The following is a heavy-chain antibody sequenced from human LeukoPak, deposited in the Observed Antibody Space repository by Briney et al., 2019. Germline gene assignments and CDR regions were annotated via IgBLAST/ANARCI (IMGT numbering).Heavy chain of an antibody. J-gene: IGHJ4*02. CDR2: IYYSGST. Sequence: SQTLSLTCTVSGGSISSGGYYWSWIRQPPGKGLEWIGYIYYSGSTYYNPSLKSRVTISVDTSKNQFSLKLSSVTAADTAVYYCARDSDYGSGSAFDYWGQGTLVTVSS. CDR3: ARDSDYGSGSAFDY. CDR1: GGSISSGGYY. D-gene: IGHD3-10*01. V-gene: IGHV4-31*03.